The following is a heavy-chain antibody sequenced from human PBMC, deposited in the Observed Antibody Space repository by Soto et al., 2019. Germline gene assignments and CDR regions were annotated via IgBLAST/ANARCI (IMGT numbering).Heavy chain of an antibody. CDR3: ARGGYSGYARYGGGYYYDY. CDR2: IWYDGSNK. CDR1: GFTFSSYG. Sequence: QVQLVESGGGVVQPGRSLRLSCAASGFTFSSYGMHWVRQAPGKGLEWVAVIWYDGSNKYYADSVKGRFTISRDNSKNTLYLQMNSLRAEDTAVYYCARGGYSGYARYGGGYYYDYWGQGTLVTVSS. V-gene: IGHV3-33*01. D-gene: IGHD5-12*01. J-gene: IGHJ4*02.